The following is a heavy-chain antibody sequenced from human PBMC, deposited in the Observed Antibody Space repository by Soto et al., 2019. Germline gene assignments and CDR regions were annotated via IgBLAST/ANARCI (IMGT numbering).Heavy chain of an antibody. J-gene: IGHJ6*02. CDR2: ISAYHGNT. V-gene: IGHV1-18*01. Sequence: ASVKVSCQASGYTFTSYGISWVRQAPGQGLEWMGWISAYHGNTNYAQKLQVRVTMTTDTSASTAYMELSSLRSDDTPVYYCARDGCQGVVVVAATGPYYYGMEVWGQGTTVTVYS. CDR3: ARDGCQGVVVVAATGPYYYGMEV. D-gene: IGHD2-15*01. CDR1: GYTFTSYG.